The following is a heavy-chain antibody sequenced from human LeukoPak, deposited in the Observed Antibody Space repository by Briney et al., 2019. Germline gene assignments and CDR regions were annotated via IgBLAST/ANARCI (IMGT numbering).Heavy chain of an antibody. J-gene: IGHJ3*02. CDR1: GYSFTRYW. D-gene: IGHD6-6*01. Sequence: GGSLKISCKCSGYSFTRYWIGWVRQMPGKGLEWMGIIYPGDSETRYSPSFQGQVTISADKSFSTAYLQWRSLKASDTAMYYCARWQLANGAFDIWGQGTMVTVSS. CDR3: ARWQLANGAFDI. CDR2: IYPGDSET. V-gene: IGHV5-51*01.